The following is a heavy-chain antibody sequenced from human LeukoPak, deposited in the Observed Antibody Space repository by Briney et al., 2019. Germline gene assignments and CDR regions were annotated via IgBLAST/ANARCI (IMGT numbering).Heavy chain of an antibody. CDR1: GGSFSGYY. CDR3: ARLGGRYYGN. Sequence: SETPSLTCALYGGSFSGYYWSWIRQPPGKGLEWIGEINHSGSTNYNPSLKSRVTISVDTSKNQFSLKLSSVTAADTAVYYCARLGGRYYGNWGQGTLVTVSS. V-gene: IGHV4-34*01. D-gene: IGHD6-19*01. J-gene: IGHJ4*02. CDR2: INHSGST.